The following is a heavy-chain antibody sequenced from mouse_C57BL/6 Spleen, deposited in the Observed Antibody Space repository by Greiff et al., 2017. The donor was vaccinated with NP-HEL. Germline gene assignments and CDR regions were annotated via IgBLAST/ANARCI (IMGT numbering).Heavy chain of an antibody. D-gene: IGHD1-1*01. CDR1: GYTFTSYW. Sequence: VQLQQSGAELVKPGASVKLSCKASGYTFTSYWMQWVKQRPGQGLEWIGEIDPSDSYTNYNQKFKGKATLTVDTSSSTAYMQLSSLTSEDSAVYYCARRHYGSSYFDYWGQGTTLTVSS. J-gene: IGHJ2*01. V-gene: IGHV1-50*01. CDR2: IDPSDSYT. CDR3: ARRHYGSSYFDY.